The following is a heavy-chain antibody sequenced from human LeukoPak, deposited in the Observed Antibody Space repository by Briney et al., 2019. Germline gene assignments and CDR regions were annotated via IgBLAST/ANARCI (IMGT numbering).Heavy chain of an antibody. Sequence: GGSLRLSCAASGFTFSSYWVTWVRQAPGKGLEWVANIKQDGSEKYYVDSVKGRFTISRDNAKNSLYLQMNSLRADDTAMYYCARDQSVRLLQTSSTYFKHVFAIWGQGSMVTVSS. CDR3: ARDQSVRLLQTSSTYFKHVFAI. CDR1: GFTFSSYW. CDR2: IKQDGSEK. V-gene: IGHV3-7*05. J-gene: IGHJ3*02. D-gene: IGHD6-13*01.